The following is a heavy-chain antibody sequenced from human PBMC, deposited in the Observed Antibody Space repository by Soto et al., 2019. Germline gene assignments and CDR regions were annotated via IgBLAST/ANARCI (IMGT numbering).Heavy chain of an antibody. Sequence: SVQVSCKASGYTFTSYGISWVRQAPGQGLEWMGWISAYNGNTNYAQKLQGRVTMTTDTSTSTAYMELRSLRSDDTAVYYCARDSGRFLDWVSPNFDYWGQGTLVTVSS. CDR1: GYTFTSYG. D-gene: IGHD3-3*01. CDR2: ISAYNGNT. CDR3: ARDSGRFLDWVSPNFDY. J-gene: IGHJ4*02. V-gene: IGHV1-18*04.